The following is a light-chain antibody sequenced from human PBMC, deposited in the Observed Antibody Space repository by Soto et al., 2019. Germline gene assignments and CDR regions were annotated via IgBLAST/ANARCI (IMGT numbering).Light chain of an antibody. V-gene: IGKV1-6*01. J-gene: IGKJ1*01. CDR3: LQDYRYPPWT. CDR2: AAS. Sequence: IQMAQSPSSLSASIGDRVTITCQASQDIRNDLGWYQQKPGKAPKLLIYAASSLQTGVPSRFSGSGSGTDFTLTISSLQPEDFATYYCLQDYRYPPWTFGQGTKVDIK. CDR1: QDIRND.